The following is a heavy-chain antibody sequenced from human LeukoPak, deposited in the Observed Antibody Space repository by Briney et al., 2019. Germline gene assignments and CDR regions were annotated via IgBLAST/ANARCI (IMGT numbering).Heavy chain of an antibody. V-gene: IGHV1-18*01. CDR2: ISAYNGNT. D-gene: IGHD2-21*02. CDR1: GHTFTSYG. CDR3: ATRYCGGDCYSDDGLDM. Sequence: ASVKVSCKASGHTFTSYGISWVRQSPGQVLEWMGWISAYNGNTNYAQKLQGRVTMTTDTSTSTAYMELRSLRSDDTAVYYCATRYCGGDCYSDDGLDMCGQGTMVTVSS. J-gene: IGHJ3*02.